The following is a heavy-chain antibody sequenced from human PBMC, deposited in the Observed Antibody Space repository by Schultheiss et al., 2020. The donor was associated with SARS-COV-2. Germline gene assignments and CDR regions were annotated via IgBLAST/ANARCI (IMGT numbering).Heavy chain of an antibody. D-gene: IGHD5-18*01. CDR2: INPNSGGT. CDR3: ARVGYSYGLDYYYYGMDV. Sequence: GESLKISCKASGYTFTGYYMHWVRQAPGQGLEWMGWINPNSGGTNYAQKFQGRVTMTRDTSISTAYMELSRLRSDDTAVYYCARVGYSYGLDYYYYGMDVWGQGTTVTVSS. CDR1: GYTFTGYY. V-gene: IGHV1-2*02. J-gene: IGHJ6*02.